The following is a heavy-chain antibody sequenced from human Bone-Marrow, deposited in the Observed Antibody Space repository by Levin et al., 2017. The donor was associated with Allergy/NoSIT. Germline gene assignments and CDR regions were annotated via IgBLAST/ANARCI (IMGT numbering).Heavy chain of an antibody. D-gene: IGHD2-8*02. J-gene: IGHJ4*02. CDR3: ARLASRTDYFDY. CDR2: FGFSGSA. V-gene: IGHV4-61*01. CDR1: GGSVNSGSYY. Sequence: PSETLSLTCTVSGGSVNSGSYYWSWVRQPPGKGLEWIGYFGFSGSADYNPSLKSRVNILVDPSKSQFSLRLSSVTTADTAVYYCARLASRTDYFDYWGQGVLVTVSS.